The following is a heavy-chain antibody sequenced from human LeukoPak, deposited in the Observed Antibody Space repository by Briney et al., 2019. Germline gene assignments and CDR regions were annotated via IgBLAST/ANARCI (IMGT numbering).Heavy chain of an antibody. Sequence: PSETLSLTCAVYGGSFSGYYWTWIRQPAGKRLEWIGRIYTSGSTNYSPSLKSRVTISIDASNNQFSLRLSSVTAADTAVYYCTRGGELMNFWGQGTLVTVSS. CDR1: GGSFSGYY. J-gene: IGHJ4*02. CDR3: TRGGELMNF. V-gene: IGHV4-59*10. CDR2: IYTSGST. D-gene: IGHD1-26*01.